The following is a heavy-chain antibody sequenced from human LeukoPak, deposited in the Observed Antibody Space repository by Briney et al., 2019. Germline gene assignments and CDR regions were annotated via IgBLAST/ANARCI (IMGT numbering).Heavy chain of an antibody. CDR1: GGSFSGYY. D-gene: IGHD4-17*01. CDR2: INHSGST. CDR3: ARHFYGTNAFDI. J-gene: IGHJ3*02. Sequence: PSETLSLTCAVYGGSFSGYYWSWIRQPPGKGLEWIGEINHSGSTNYNPSLKSRVTISVDTSKNQFSLKLSSVTAADTAVYYCARHFYGTNAFDIWGQGTMVTVSS. V-gene: IGHV4-34*01.